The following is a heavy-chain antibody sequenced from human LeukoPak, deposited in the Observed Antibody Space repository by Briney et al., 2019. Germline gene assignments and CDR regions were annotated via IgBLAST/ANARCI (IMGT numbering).Heavy chain of an antibody. V-gene: IGHV3-30-3*01. J-gene: IGHJ6*02. CDR3: ARGGDYLYYYYGMDV. Sequence: GGSLRLSCAASGFTFSSYAMSWVRQAPGKGLEWVAVISYDGSNKYYADSVKGRFTISRDNSKNTLYLQMNSLRAEDTAVYYCARGGDYLYYYYGMDVWGQGTTVTVSS. D-gene: IGHD4-17*01. CDR1: GFTFSSYA. CDR2: ISYDGSNK.